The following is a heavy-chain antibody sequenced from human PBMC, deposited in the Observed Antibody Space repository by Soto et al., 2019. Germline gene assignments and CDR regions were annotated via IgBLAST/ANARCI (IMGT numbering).Heavy chain of an antibody. Sequence: QVQLVQSGAEVKKPGSSVKVSCKASGGTFSSYTISWVRQAPGQGLEWMGRIIPILGIANYAQKFQGRVTITADKTTSTAYMELISLRAEDTAVYYCARENGRYFDLWGRGTLVTVSS. V-gene: IGHV1-69*08. CDR3: ARENGRYFDL. D-gene: IGHD2-8*01. J-gene: IGHJ2*01. CDR1: GGTFSSYT. CDR2: IIPILGIA.